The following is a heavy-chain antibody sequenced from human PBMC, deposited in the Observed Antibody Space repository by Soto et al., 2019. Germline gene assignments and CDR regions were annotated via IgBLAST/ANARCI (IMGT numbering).Heavy chain of an antibody. CDR2: ISSRGTNT. Sequence: EVQLLQSXXXXVQPGGSLRVSCAASGFTFTDYAMTWIRQAPGKGLEWVSAISSRGTNTYYADSVTGRFTVSRDNSKNTLYLQMDSLRAEDTAVYYCAKGAAGRTNDYGDYWGQGTLVTVSS. CDR3: AKGAAGRTNDYGDY. V-gene: IGHV3-23*01. CDR1: GFTFTDYA. J-gene: IGHJ4*02. D-gene: IGHD1-1*01.